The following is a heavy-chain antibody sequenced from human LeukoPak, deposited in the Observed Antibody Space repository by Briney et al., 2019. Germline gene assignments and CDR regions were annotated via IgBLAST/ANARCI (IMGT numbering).Heavy chain of an antibody. CDR2: IYYSGST. CDR1: GGSTSSGGYY. J-gene: IGHJ4*02. CDR3: AAGQSRWYFDY. Sequence: SQTLSLTCTVSGGSTSSGGYYGSWIRQHPGKGLEWIGYIYYSGSTYYNPSLKSRVTISVDTSKNQFSLKLSSVTAADTAVYYCAAGQSRWYFDYWGQGTLVTVSS. V-gene: IGHV4-31*03.